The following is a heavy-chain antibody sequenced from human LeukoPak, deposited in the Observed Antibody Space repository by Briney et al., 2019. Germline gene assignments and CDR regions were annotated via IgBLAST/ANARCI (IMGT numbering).Heavy chain of an antibody. CDR2: ISSSGSTI. J-gene: IGHJ4*02. CDR1: GFTFSSYA. Sequence: PGGSLRLSCAASGFTFSSYAMSWVRQAPGKGLEWVSYISSSGSTIYYADSVKGRFTISRDNAKNSLYLQMNSLRAEDAAVYYCARDLSYYDSPGSPPGWWGQGTLVTVSS. D-gene: IGHD3-22*01. V-gene: IGHV3-48*04. CDR3: ARDLSYYDSPGSPPGW.